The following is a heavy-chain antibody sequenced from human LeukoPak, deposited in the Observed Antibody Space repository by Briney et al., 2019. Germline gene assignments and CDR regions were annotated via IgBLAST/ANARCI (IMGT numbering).Heavy chain of an antibody. Sequence: ASVKVSCKTSGYTFTNYCVHWVRQAPGQGLEWMGYIVPDTGGVDYDQRFQGRVTMTRDKSISTVYMELSSLKSDDTAVYYCATEDKYCSGGNCGKFWGQGTLVTVSS. CDR3: ATEDKYCSGGNCGKF. V-gene: IGHV1-2*02. CDR2: IVPDTGGV. J-gene: IGHJ4*02. D-gene: IGHD2-15*01. CDR1: GYTFTNYC.